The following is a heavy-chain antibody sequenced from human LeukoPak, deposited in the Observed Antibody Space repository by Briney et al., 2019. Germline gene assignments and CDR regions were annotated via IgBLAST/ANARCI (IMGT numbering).Heavy chain of an antibody. D-gene: IGHD6-19*01. J-gene: IGHJ4*02. Sequence: SGPTLVNPTQTLTLTCTFSGFSFSSRGVGVGWIRQPPGKALEWLALIYWEDGQRYSPSLKRRLTITKDTPKNQVVLTMTNMDPVDTGTYYCARLHNSDWSYDYWGQGALVTVSS. V-gene: IGHV2-5*02. CDR1: GFSFSSRGVG. CDR3: ARLHNSDWSYDY. CDR2: IYWEDGQ.